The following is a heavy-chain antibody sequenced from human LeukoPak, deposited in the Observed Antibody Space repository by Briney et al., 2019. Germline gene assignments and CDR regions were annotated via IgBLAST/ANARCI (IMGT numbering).Heavy chain of an antibody. CDR2: INDNGRAT. V-gene: IGHV3-64D*09. D-gene: IGHD1-26*01. CDR1: GFTFSSSA. Sequence: GGSLRLSCSASGFTFSSSAMHWVRQAPGKGLEYVSAINDNGRATHYGDSLKGRFTISRDNSKNTLYLQMSTLTTQDTAIYYCVNDVSGSYTFDYWGQGTLVTVSS. J-gene: IGHJ4*02. CDR3: VNDVSGSYTFDY.